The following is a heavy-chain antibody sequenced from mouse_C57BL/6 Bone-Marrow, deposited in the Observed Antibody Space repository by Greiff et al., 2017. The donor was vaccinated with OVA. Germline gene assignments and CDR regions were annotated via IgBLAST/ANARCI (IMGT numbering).Heavy chain of an antibody. V-gene: IGHV5-4*01. J-gene: IGHJ3*01. D-gene: IGHD1-1*01. CDR2: ISDGGSYT. Sequence: EVMLVESGGGLVKPGGSLKLSCAASGFTFSSYAMSWVRQTPEKRLEWVATISDGGSYTYYPDNVKGRLTISRDNAKNNLYLQMSHLKSEDTAMYYCAREGSSYGFAYWGQGTLVTVSA. CDR3: AREGSSYGFAY. CDR1: GFTFSSYA.